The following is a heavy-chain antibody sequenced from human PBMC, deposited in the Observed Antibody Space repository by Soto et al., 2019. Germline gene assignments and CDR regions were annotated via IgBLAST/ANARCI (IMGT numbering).Heavy chain of an antibody. V-gene: IGHV6-1*01. Sequence: PSQTLSLTCAISGDSVSTDSATWDWIRQSPSRGLEWLGRTYYRSKWYNDYAVSVKGRITINPDTSNNQLSLQLNSVTPDDTAVYYCARGITLPTPLDYWGQGTLVTVSS. D-gene: IGHD1-20*01. J-gene: IGHJ4*02. CDR1: GDSVSTDSAT. CDR3: ARGITLPTPLDY. CDR2: TYYRSKWYN.